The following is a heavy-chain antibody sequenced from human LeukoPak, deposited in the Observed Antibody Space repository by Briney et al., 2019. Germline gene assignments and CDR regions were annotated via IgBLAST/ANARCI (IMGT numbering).Heavy chain of an antibody. CDR2: IKQGGSEK. J-gene: IGHJ4*02. CDR3: ARLYDNSGYSIFDY. D-gene: IGHD3-22*01. V-gene: IGHV3-7*01. CDR1: GFTFSTHW. Sequence: GGCLRLSCAASGFTFSTHWMSWLRQAPGEGLGWVANIKQGGSEKYYVDSVKGRFTISRDNAKNSVYLQMNSLRAEDTAVYYCARLYDNSGYSIFDYWGQGTLVTVSS.